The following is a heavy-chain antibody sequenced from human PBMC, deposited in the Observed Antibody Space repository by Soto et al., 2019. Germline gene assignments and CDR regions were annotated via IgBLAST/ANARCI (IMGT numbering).Heavy chain of an antibody. CDR2: INPSGGIT. J-gene: IGHJ6*02. Sequence: QMQLVQSGAEVKRPGASVRVSCKSSGYTFTSFYIHWVRQAPGQGLEWMGIINPSGGITNFAQRFQGRATLTKDMSTNTRYMELSSLKSDDTAVYYCASSPAFSSSWYGIPPDPSHGMDVWGQGTTVTVS. V-gene: IGHV1-46*01. CDR3: ASSPAFSSSWYGIPPDPSHGMDV. CDR1: GYTFTSFY. D-gene: IGHD6-13*01.